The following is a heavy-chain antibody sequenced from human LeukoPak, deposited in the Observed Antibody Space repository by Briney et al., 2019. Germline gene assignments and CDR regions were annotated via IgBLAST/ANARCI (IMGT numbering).Heavy chain of an antibody. Sequence: SETLSLTCTVSGGSISRYYRSWVRQPPGEGLGWIGYIYYSGSTNYNPSLKSRVTISVDTSKNPFSLKLSSVTAADKAVYYCARQYCSGGSCYSAVGYWGQGTLVTVSS. J-gene: IGHJ4*02. CDR3: ARQYCSGGSCYSAVGY. V-gene: IGHV4-59*08. D-gene: IGHD2-15*01. CDR2: IYYSGST. CDR1: GGSISRYY.